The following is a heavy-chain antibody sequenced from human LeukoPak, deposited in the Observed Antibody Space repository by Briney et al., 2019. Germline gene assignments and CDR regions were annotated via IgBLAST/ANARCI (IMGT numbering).Heavy chain of an antibody. CDR1: GGSVTNDNYF. D-gene: IGHD4-23*01. J-gene: IGHJ5*02. Sequence: KSSETLSLTCTVSGGSVTNDNYFWSWTRQPPGEGLEWIAYIYYTAGSYYNPSLRSRVTMSIDTSRNQFSLKLSSVTAADTAVYYCARVAETTVVTLSRWFDPWGQGTLVTVSS. V-gene: IGHV4-30-4*01. CDR2: IYYTAGS. CDR3: ARVAETTVVTLSRWFDP.